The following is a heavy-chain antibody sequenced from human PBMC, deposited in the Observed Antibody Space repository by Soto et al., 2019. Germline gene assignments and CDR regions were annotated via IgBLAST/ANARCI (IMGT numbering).Heavy chain of an antibody. CDR2: INQDGSEK. V-gene: IGHV3-7*01. Sequence: EVQLVESGGGLVQPGGSLRLSCAASGFTFTTYWMTWVRQAPGKGLEWVANINQDGSEKYYVDSVKGRFTVSRDNDKNALYLQMNSLRAEDTAVYYCVSYRTGTTFQRFAYWGQGTLVTVSS. D-gene: IGHD1-1*01. CDR3: VSYRTGTTFQRFAY. J-gene: IGHJ4*02. CDR1: GFTFTTYW.